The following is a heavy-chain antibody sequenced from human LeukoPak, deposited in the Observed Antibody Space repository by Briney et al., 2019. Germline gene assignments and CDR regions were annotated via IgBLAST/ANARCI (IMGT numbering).Heavy chain of an antibody. CDR1: GFTFSSYG. V-gene: IGHV3-30*02. J-gene: IGHJ6*03. CDR3: ARLPYGSGSYYWPLDYYYYMDV. D-gene: IGHD3-10*01. Sequence: GGSLRLSCAASGFTFSSYGMHWVRQAPGKGLEWVAFIRYDGSNKYYADSVKGRFTISRDNSKNTLYLQMNSLRAEDTAVYYCARLPYGSGSYYWPLDYYYYMDVWGKGTTVTISS. CDR2: IRYDGSNK.